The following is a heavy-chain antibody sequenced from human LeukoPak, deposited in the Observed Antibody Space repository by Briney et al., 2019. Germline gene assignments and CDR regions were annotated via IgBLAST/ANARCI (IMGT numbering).Heavy chain of an antibody. V-gene: IGHV4-39*07. J-gene: IGHJ6*03. Sequence: PSETLSLTCTVSGGSISSSSYYWGWIRQPPGKGLEWIGSIYYSGSTYYNPSLKSRVTISVDTSKNQFSLKLSAVTAADTAVYYCARVVVVVPGGEIYYYYYYMDVWGKGTTVTVSS. D-gene: IGHD2-2*01. CDR3: ARVVVVVPGGEIYYYYYYMDV. CDR1: GGSISSSSYY. CDR2: IYYSGST.